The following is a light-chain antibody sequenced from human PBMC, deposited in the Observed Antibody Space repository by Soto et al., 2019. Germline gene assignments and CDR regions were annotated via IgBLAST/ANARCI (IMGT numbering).Light chain of an antibody. CDR1: CSNIGSNT. CDR2: SND. CDR3: AAWNERPKGWV. J-gene: IGLJ3*02. V-gene: IGLV1-44*01. Sequence: QSVLTQPPSASGTPGQRVTISCSGTCSNIGSNTVNWYRQIPGTAPQLVIYSNDQRPSGVPERFSASKSGTSPSLAISGLQAEDEADYYWAAWNERPKGWVFGGWNKLTVL.